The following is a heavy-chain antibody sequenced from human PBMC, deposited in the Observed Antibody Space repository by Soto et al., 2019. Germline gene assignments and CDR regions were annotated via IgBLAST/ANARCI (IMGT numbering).Heavy chain of an antibody. CDR2: INAGNGNT. D-gene: IGHD2-21*02. J-gene: IGHJ4*02. Sequence: ASVKVSWKASGYTFTSYAMHWVRQAPGQRLEWMGWINAGNGNTKYSQKFQGRVTITRDTSASTAYMELSGLRSEDTAVYYCARGYCGGDCYSPDDYWGQGTLVTVSS. CDR3: ARGYCGGDCYSPDDY. V-gene: IGHV1-3*01. CDR1: GYTFTSYA.